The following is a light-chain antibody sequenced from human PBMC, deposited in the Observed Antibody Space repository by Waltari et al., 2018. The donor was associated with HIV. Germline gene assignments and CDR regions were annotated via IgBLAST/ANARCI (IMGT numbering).Light chain of an antibody. CDR1: QSVSSNY. CDR3: QQYGRSPYT. Sequence: EIVLTQSPGTLSFSPAAGSTLSCRASQSVSSNYLAWYQQKPGQAPRLLIYGASSRATGIPDRFRGSGSGTDFTFTISRLEPEDTAVYYCQQYGRSPYTFGQGTNLRIK. CDR2: GAS. J-gene: IGKJ2*01. V-gene: IGKV3-20*01.